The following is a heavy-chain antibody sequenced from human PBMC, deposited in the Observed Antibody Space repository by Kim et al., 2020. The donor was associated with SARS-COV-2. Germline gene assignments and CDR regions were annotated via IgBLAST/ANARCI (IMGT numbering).Heavy chain of an antibody. Sequence: GGSLRLSCAASGFTFSSYWMSWVRQAPGKGLEWVANIKQDGSEKYYVDSVKGRFTISRDNAKNSLYLQMNSLRAEDTAVYYCARDPEPAAGYYFDYWGQGTLVTVSS. CDR1: GFTFSSYW. V-gene: IGHV3-7*01. CDR3: ARDPEPAAGYYFDY. D-gene: IGHD6-13*01. CDR2: IKQDGSEK. J-gene: IGHJ4*02.